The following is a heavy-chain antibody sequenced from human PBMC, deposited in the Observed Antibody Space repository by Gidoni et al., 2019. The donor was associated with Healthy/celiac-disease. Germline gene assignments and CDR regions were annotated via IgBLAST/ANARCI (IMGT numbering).Heavy chain of an antibody. CDR2: ISSSSSYI. J-gene: IGHJ4*02. CDR1: GFTFSSYS. D-gene: IGHD3-22*01. CDR3: ARDIPGYYDSSAQGGD. Sequence: EVQLVESGGGLVKPGGSLRLSCAASGFTFSSYSMNWVRQAPGKGLEWVSSISSSSSYIYYADSVKGRFTISRDNAKNSLYLQMNSLRAEDTAVYYCARDIPGYYDSSAQGGDWGQGTLVTVSS. V-gene: IGHV3-21*01.